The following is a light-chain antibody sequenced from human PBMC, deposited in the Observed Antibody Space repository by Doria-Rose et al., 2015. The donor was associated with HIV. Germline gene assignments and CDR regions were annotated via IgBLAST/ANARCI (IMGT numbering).Light chain of an antibody. CDR1: SSVSY. CDR2: DTS. Sequence: DIVLIQSPAIMSASPGEKVTMTCSASSSVSYMCWYQQEPGSSPRLLIYDTSNLASGVPVRFSGSGSGTSYSLTISSMEAEDAATYYCQQWSSNPYTFGGGTKLEIK. J-gene: IGKJ4*02. CDR3: QQWSSNPYT. V-gene: IGKV3-11*01.